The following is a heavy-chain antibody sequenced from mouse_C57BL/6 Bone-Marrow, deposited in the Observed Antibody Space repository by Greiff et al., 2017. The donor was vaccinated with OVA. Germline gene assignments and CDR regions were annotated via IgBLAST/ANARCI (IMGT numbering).Heavy chain of an antibody. CDR2: IDPSDRYT. CDR1: GYTFPSHW. Sequence: VQLQQPGAELVMPGASVKLSFKAFGYTFPSHWMPRVKQRPGQGLEWVGEIDPSDRYTNYNQKFKGKSTLTVDKSSSTAYMQLSSLTSEDSAVYYCARESYYGSSYFYWYFDVWGTGTTVTVSS. CDR3: ARESYYGSSYFYWYFDV. J-gene: IGHJ1*03. V-gene: IGHV1-69*01. D-gene: IGHD1-1*01.